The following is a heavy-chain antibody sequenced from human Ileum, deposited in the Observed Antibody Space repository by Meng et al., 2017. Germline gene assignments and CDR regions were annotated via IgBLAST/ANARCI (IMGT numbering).Heavy chain of an antibody. J-gene: IGHJ4*02. D-gene: IGHD6-13*01. CDR2: INPKSGIR. CDR3: SGASSSSYLGY. CDR1: GYTFTDYY. V-gene: IGHV1-2*06. Sequence: QVQLVQSGAEVKKPGASVKVSCKTSGYTFTDYYIKWLRQASGQGLEWMGRINPKSGIRHYAQKFQGRVTMTSDTSTSTAYMEVSGLTSDDTAVYYCSGASSSSYLGYWGQGTLVTVSS.